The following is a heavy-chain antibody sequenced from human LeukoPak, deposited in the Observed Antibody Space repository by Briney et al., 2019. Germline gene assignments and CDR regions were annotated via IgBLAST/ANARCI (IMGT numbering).Heavy chain of an antibody. CDR1: GGSISIYY. V-gene: IGHV4-59*01. CDR2: IYYSGST. CDR3: ARTRDGYNLDAFDI. Sequence: SETLSLTCTVSGGSISIYYWSWIRQPPGKALEWIGYIYYSGSTNYNPSLKSRVTISVDTSKNQFSLNLSSVTAADTAVYYCARTRDGYNLDAFDIWGQGTMVSVSS. D-gene: IGHD5-24*01. J-gene: IGHJ3*02.